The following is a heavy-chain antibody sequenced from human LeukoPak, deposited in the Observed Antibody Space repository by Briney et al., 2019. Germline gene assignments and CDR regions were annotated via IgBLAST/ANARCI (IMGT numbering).Heavy chain of an antibody. D-gene: IGHD2-8*01. V-gene: IGHV3-30*18. CDR1: GFTFSSYG. CDR3: AKGRFVLMVYAISYFDY. J-gene: IGHJ4*02. Sequence: PGGSLRLSCAASGFTFSSYGMHWVRQAPGKGLEWVAVISYDGSNKYYADSVKGRFTISRDNSKNTLYLQMNSLRAEDTAVYYCAKGRFVLMVYAISYFDYWGQGTLVTVSS. CDR2: ISYDGSNK.